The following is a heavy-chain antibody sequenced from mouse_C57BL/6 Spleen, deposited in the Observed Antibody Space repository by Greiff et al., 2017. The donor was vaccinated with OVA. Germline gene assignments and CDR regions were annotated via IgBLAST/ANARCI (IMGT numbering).Heavy chain of an antibody. CDR1: GYAFSSSW. D-gene: IGHD2-3*01. Sequence: VHLVESGPELVKPGASVKISCKASGYAFSSSWMNWVKQRPGKGLEWIGRIYPGDGDTNYNGKFKGKATLTADKSSSTAYMQLSSLTSEDSAVYFCARRGLYDGYYEAMDYWGQGTSVTVSS. CDR2: IYPGDGDT. J-gene: IGHJ4*01. CDR3: ARRGLYDGYYEAMDY. V-gene: IGHV1-82*01.